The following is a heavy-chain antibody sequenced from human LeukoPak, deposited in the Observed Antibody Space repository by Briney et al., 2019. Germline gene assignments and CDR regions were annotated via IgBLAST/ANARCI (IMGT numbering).Heavy chain of an antibody. CDR2: IYYSGST. CDR3: ACPSQNWFDP. J-gene: IGHJ5*02. V-gene: IGHV4-59*01. CDR1: GGSISSDY. Sequence: SETLSLTCIVCGGSISSDYWSWIRQPPGKGLEWIGYIYYSGSTNYNPSLKSRVTISVDTSKNQFSLKLSSVTAADTAVYYCACPSQNWFDPWGQGTLVTVSS.